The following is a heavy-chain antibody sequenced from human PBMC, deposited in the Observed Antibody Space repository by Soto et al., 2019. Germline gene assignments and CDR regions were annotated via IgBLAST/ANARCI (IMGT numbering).Heavy chain of an antibody. J-gene: IGHJ3*02. CDR1: GFTCSSYD. CDR2: ILVDGRT. V-gene: IGHV3-23*01. D-gene: IGHD2-8*02. Sequence: PGGSLRLSCAASGFTCSSYDMSWVRQAPGKGLEWVSTILVDGRTFYVDSVKGRFTISRDNSKNTVYLQMNSLTAGDMALYYCAKATATGGGAFDICGQGTMVTVSS. CDR3: AKATATGGGAFDI.